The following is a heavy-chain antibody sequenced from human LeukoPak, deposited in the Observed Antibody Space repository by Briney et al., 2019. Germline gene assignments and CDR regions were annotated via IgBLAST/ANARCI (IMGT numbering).Heavy chain of an antibody. D-gene: IGHD1-26*01. CDR2: ISSSGSTI. CDR3: ARYSELLLCAFDI. Sequence: PGGSLRLSCAASGFTFSDYYMSWIRQAPGKGPEWVSYISSSGSTIYYADSVKGRFTISRDNAKNSLYLQMNSLRAEDTAVYYCARYSELLLCAFDIWGQGTMVTVSS. J-gene: IGHJ3*02. V-gene: IGHV3-11*04. CDR1: GFTFSDYY.